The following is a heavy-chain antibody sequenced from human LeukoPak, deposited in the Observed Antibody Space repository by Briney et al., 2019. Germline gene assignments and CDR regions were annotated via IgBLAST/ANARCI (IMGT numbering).Heavy chain of an antibody. CDR1: GLSFSTYS. J-gene: IGHJ6*04. D-gene: IGHD3-10*02. Sequence: GGSLRLSCAASGLSFSTYSMNWVRQAPGKGLEWVSYISSSCSTIYYAEYVKGRFTISRDNAKTSLYLQMNGLRAEDTAVYYCAELGITMIGGVWGKGTTVTISS. CDR3: AELGITMIGGV. V-gene: IGHV3-48*04. CDR2: ISSSCSTI.